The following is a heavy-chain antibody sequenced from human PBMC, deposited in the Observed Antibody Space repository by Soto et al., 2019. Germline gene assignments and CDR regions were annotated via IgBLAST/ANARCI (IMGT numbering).Heavy chain of an antibody. CDR3: ARSYYYDSSGYYYGTYNWFDP. V-gene: IGHV4-61*01. Sequence: PSETLSLTCTVSGGSVSSGSYYWSWIRQPPGKGLEWIGYIYYSGSTNYNPSLKSRATISVDTSKNQFSLKLSSVTAADTAVYYCARSYYYDSSGYYYGTYNWFDPWGQGTLVTVSS. J-gene: IGHJ5*02. CDR2: IYYSGST. D-gene: IGHD3-22*01. CDR1: GGSVSSGSYY.